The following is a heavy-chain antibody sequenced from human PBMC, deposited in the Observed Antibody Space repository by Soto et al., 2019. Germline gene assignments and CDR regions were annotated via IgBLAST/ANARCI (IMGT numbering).Heavy chain of an antibody. Sequence: GGSLRLSCAASGFTFSSYAMHWFRQAPGTGLEWVAVISYDGSNKYYSDYVKGRFTISRDNSKNTLYLQMNSLRAEDTAVYYCARRHYDSLTGYYYYYYGMDVWGQGTTVTVSS. CDR2: ISYDGSNK. J-gene: IGHJ6*02. CDR1: GFTFSSYA. CDR3: ARRHYDSLTGYYYYYYGMDV. V-gene: IGHV3-30-3*01. D-gene: IGHD3-9*01.